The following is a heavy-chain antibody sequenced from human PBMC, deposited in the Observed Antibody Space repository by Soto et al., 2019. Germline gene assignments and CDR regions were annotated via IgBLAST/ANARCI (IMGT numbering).Heavy chain of an antibody. CDR3: ATRSKYQLTDYYDYGMDV. D-gene: IGHD2-2*01. Sequence: QVQLVQSGAEVKKPGSSVKVSCKASGGTFSSYAISWVRQAPGQGLEWMGGIIPIFGTANYAQKFQGRVTITADESTSTAYMELSSLRSEDTAVYYCATRSKYQLTDYYDYGMDVWGQGTTVTVSS. J-gene: IGHJ6*02. V-gene: IGHV1-69*01. CDR2: IIPIFGTA. CDR1: GGTFSSYA.